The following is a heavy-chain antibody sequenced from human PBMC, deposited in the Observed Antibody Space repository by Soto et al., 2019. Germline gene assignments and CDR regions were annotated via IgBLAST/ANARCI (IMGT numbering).Heavy chain of an antibody. CDR1: GFTFSSYA. J-gene: IGHJ4*02. D-gene: IGHD2-15*01. Sequence: QVQLVESGGGVVQPGRSLRLSCAASGFTFSSYAMHWVRQAPGKGLEWVAVISYDGSNKYYADSVKGRFTISRDNSKNTLYLQMNSLRAEDTAVYYCASGAVVAATKANDYWGQGTLVTVSS. CDR3: ASGAVVAATKANDY. V-gene: IGHV3-30-3*01. CDR2: ISYDGSNK.